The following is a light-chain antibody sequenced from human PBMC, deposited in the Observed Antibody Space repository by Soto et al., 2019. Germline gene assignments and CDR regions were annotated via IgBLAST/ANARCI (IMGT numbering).Light chain of an antibody. CDR3: HQRQSWPRT. V-gene: IGKV3-11*01. CDR2: YMS. CDR1: QYVGTR. Sequence: EIVLTQSPAPLSSSPGETATLSCRASQYVGTRLAWYQHKPGQAPRLLIYYMSKRATGIPARFSGSGSGTDFTLTISNLAPEDFGVYYCHQRQSWPRTFGQGTKVDIK. J-gene: IGKJ1*01.